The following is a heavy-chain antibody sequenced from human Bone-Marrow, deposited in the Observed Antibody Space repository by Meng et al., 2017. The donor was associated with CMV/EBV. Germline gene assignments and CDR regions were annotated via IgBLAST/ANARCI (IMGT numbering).Heavy chain of an antibody. Sequence: SETLSLTCTVSGGSISSYYWGWIRQPPGKGLEWIGSIYYSGSTYYNPSLKSRVTISVDTSKNQFSLKLSSVTAADTAVYYCARASVEGMATAFDYWGQGTLVTVSS. V-gene: IGHV4-39*07. CDR3: ARASVEGMATAFDY. CDR1: GGSISSYY. J-gene: IGHJ4*02. D-gene: IGHD5-12*01. CDR2: IYYSGST.